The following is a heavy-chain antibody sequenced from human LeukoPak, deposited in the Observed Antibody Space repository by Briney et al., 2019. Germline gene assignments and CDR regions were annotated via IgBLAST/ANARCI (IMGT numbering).Heavy chain of an antibody. CDR3: AKTGAAAGSKYFDY. Sequence: GGSLRLSCAASGFTFSSYAMSWVRQAPGKGLEWVSAISGSGGSTYYADSVKGRFTTSRDNSKNTLYMQMNSLRAEDTAVYYCAKTGAAAGSKYFDYWGQGTLVTVSS. D-gene: IGHD6-13*01. CDR2: ISGSGGST. CDR1: GFTFSSYA. V-gene: IGHV3-23*01. J-gene: IGHJ4*02.